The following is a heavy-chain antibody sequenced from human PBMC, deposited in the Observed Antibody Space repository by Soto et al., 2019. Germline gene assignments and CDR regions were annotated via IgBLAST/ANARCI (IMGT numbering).Heavy chain of an antibody. V-gene: IGHV3-30-3*01. Sequence: QVQLVESGGGVVQPGRSLRLSCAASGFAFSSYAVHWVRQAPGKGLEWVAVISYDGSNKYYADSVKGRFTISRDNSKNTLYLQMSSLRAEDTAVYFCTRDQPEMAFDYWGQGTLVTVSS. CDR3: TRDQPEMAFDY. J-gene: IGHJ4*02. CDR1: GFAFSSYA. CDR2: ISYDGSNK.